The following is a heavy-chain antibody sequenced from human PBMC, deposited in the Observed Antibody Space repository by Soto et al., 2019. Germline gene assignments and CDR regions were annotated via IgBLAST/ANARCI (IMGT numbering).Heavy chain of an antibody. CDR1: GGSFSGYY. CDR3: ARGLRGSSSRRYYYYGMDV. J-gene: IGHJ6*02. V-gene: IGHV4-34*01. D-gene: IGHD6-6*01. CDR2: INHSGST. Sequence: QVQLQQWGAGLLKPSETLSLTCAVYGGSFSGYYWSWIRQPPGKGLEWIGEINHSGSTNYNPSLKSRVTISVDTSKNQFSLKLSSVTAADTAVYYCARGLRGSSSRRYYYYGMDVWGQGTTVTVSS.